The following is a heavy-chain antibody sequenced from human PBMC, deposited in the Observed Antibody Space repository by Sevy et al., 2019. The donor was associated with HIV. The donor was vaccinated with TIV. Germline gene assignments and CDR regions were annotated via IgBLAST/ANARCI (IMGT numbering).Heavy chain of an antibody. CDR1: GYTFTDYY. J-gene: IGHJ4*02. CDR3: ARYCSSTSCYAPPFDY. V-gene: IGHV1-2*06. D-gene: IGHD2-2*01. Sequence: ASVKVSCKASGYTFTDYYMHWVRQAPGQGLEWMGRINPKSGGKNYAQKFQGRVTMTRDTSISTAYTELSRLRSDDTAVYYCARYCSSTSCYAPPFDYWGQGTLVTVSS. CDR2: INPKSGGK.